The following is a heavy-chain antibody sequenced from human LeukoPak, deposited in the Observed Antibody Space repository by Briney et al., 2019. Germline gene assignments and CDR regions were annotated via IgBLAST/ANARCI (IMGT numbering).Heavy chain of an antibody. D-gene: IGHD6-13*01. CDR2: ISSSGSTI. CDR3: AREPYSSSWYLWFDR. J-gene: IGHJ5*02. V-gene: IGHV3-48*03. CDR1: GFTFSSYE. Sequence: GGSLRLSCAASGFTFSSYEMNWVRQAPGKGREWGSYISSSGSTIYYADSVKGRFTISRDNAKNSLYLQMNSLRAEDTAVYYCAREPYSSSWYLWFDRWGQGTLVTVSS.